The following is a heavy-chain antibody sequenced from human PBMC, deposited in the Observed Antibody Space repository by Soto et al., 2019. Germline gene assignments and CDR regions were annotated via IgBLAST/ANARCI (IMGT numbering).Heavy chain of an antibody. CDR1: GYTFTSYY. D-gene: IGHD2-15*01. V-gene: IGHV1-46*01. J-gene: IGHJ5*02. CDR3: ARDREDMAVGGWFDP. Sequence: QVQLVQSGAEVKKPGASVKVSCKASGYTFTSYYMHWVRQAPGQGLEWMGIINPSGGSTNYAQKFQGRVTMTRDTSTCTVYLALSSLRSEDTAVYFCARDREDMAVGGWFDPWGQGTLVTVSS. CDR2: INPSGGST.